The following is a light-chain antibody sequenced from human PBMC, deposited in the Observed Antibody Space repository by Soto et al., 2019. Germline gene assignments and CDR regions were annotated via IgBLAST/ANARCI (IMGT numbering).Light chain of an antibody. Sequence: AIRMTQSPSSLPASTGDRVTNTCRASQGISSYLAWYQQKPGKAPKLLIYAASTLQSGVPSRFSGSGSGTDFNLTISCLQSEDFATYYCQQYYSYPRTFGQGTKVDIK. CDR1: QGISSY. CDR2: AAS. CDR3: QQYYSYPRT. V-gene: IGKV1-8*01. J-gene: IGKJ1*01.